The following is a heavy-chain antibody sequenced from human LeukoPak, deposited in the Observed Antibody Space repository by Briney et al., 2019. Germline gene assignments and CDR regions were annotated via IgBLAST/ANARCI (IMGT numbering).Heavy chain of an antibody. CDR1: GYTFTGYY. CDR2: INPNSGGT. D-gene: IGHD2-21*02. J-gene: IGHJ4*02. V-gene: IGHV1-2*02. Sequence: EASVKVSCKASGYTFTGYYMHWVRQAPGQGLEWMGWINPNSGGTNYAQKFQGRVTMTRDTSISTAYMELSRLRSDDTAVYYCARGLAYCGGDCYFYYWGQGTLVTVSS. CDR3: ARGLAYCGGDCYFYY.